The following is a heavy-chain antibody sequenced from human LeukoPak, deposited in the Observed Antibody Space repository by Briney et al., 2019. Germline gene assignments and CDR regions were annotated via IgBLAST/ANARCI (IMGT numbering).Heavy chain of an antibody. Sequence: PSETLSLTCTVSGGSISSYYWSWIRQPPGKGLEWIGYIYTSGSTNYNPSLKSRVTISVDTSKNQFSLKLSSVTAADTAVYYFARHRAAVTNFDYWGQGTLVTVSS. D-gene: IGHD4-11*01. V-gene: IGHV4-4*09. CDR2: IYTSGST. CDR3: ARHRAAVTNFDY. J-gene: IGHJ4*02. CDR1: GGSISSYY.